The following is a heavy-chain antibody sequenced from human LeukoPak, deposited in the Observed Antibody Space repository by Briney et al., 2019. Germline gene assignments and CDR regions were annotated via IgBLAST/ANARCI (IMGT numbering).Heavy chain of an antibody. V-gene: IGHV3-23*01. CDR3: AKDVAATISSGGYYFDL. J-gene: IGHJ4*02. D-gene: IGHD5-12*01. CDR2: ISGTDGST. Sequence: PGGSRRLSCAASGFTLSSYAMSWVRQAPGKGLEWVSAISGTDGSTHYADSVKGRFTISRDSPNKRLYLQMNSLRAEDTAIYYCAKDVAATISSGGYYFDLWGQGTLVTVSS. CDR1: GFTLSSYA.